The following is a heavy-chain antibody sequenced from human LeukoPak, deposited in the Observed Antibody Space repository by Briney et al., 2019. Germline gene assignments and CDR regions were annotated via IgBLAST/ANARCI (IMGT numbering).Heavy chain of an antibody. Sequence: GGSLRLSCAASGFTFSTYNMNWVRQAPGKGLEWVSSISGSSSYIYYADSVKGRFSISRDNAKNSLYLQMNSLRAEDTAVYYCARAMVRGFSYYYMDVWEKGTRSPYP. CDR3: ARAMVRGFSYYYMDV. J-gene: IGHJ6*03. CDR2: ISGSSSYI. D-gene: IGHD3-10*01. CDR1: GFTFSTYN. V-gene: IGHV3-21*01.